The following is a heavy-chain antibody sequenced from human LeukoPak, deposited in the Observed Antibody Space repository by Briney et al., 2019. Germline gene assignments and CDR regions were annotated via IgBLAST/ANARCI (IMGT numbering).Heavy chain of an antibody. CDR3: ASELRNYYYYYSGMDV. CDR1: GFTFSNYR. J-gene: IGHJ6*02. D-gene: IGHD3-16*01. CDR2: IKQDGSEK. V-gene: IGHV3-7*01. Sequence: PGGSLRLSCAASGFTFSNYRMSWDRQAPGKGLEWVANIKQDGSEKYYVDSVKGRFTISRDNAKNSLYLEMNSLRAEDTAVYYCASELRNYYYYYSGMDVWGRGSTVTVSS.